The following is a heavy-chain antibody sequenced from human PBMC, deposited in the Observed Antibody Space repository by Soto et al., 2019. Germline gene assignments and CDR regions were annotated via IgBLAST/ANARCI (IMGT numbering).Heavy chain of an antibody. V-gene: IGHV5-51*01. Sequence: LGESLKISCKGSGYSFTSYWIGWVRQMPGKGLEWMGIIYPGDSDTRYSPSFQGQVTISADKSISTAYLQWSSLKASDTAMYYCARHGTSGYDYYYYGMDVWGQGTTVTVSS. D-gene: IGHD5-12*01. J-gene: IGHJ6*02. CDR1: GYSFTSYW. CDR2: IYPGDSDT. CDR3: ARHGTSGYDYYYYGMDV.